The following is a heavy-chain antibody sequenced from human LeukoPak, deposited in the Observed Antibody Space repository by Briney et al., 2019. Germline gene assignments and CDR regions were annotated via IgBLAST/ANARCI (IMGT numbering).Heavy chain of an antibody. CDR2: SNPSGGST. D-gene: IGHD3-10*01. V-gene: IGHV1-46*01. CDR1: GYTFTSYY. Sequence: ASVKVSCKASGYTFTSYYMHWVRQAPGQGPEWMGISNPSGGSTIYAQKFQGRVTMTADTSTDTVYMELSSLRSEDTAVYYCATEGKMVRGVYTDYWGQGTLVTVSS. J-gene: IGHJ4*02. CDR3: ATEGKMVRGVYTDY.